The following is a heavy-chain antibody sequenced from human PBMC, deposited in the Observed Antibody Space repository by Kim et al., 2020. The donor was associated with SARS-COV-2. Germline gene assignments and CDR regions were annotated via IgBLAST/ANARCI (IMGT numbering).Heavy chain of an antibody. CDR1: GGSFSGYY. V-gene: IGHV4-34*01. Sequence: SETLSLTCAVYGGSFSGYYWSWIRQPPGKGLEWIGEINHSGSTNYNPSLKSRVTISVDTSKNQFSLKLSSVTAADTAVYYCARGPPGLIPWGYGMDVWGQGTTVTVSS. J-gene: IGHJ6*02. D-gene: IGHD3-16*01. CDR2: INHSGST. CDR3: ARGPPGLIPWGYGMDV.